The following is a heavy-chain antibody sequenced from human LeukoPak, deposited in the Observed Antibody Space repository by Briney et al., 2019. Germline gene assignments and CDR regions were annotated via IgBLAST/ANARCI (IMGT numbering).Heavy chain of an antibody. Sequence: GASVKVSCKASGYTFTSYGINWVRQAAGQGLEWMGWMNPNSGDTFYAPKLQGRLTMTRNTFMRTAYLELSSLRSEDTALYYCAASGYDRGTLHVYWGQGTLVTVSS. J-gene: IGHJ4*02. CDR3: AASGYDRGTLHVY. D-gene: IGHD5-12*01. CDR1: GYTFTSYG. CDR2: MNPNSGDT. V-gene: IGHV1-8*02.